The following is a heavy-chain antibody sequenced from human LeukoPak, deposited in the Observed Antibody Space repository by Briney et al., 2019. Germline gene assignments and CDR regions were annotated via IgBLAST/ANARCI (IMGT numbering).Heavy chain of an antibody. D-gene: IGHD2-21*02. V-gene: IGHV3-21*01. CDR1: GFTFSSYN. CDR2: ISSSSSYI. Sequence: GGSLRLSCAASGFTFSSYNMNWVRQAPGKGLEWVSSISSSSSYIYYADSLKGRFTISRDNAKNSLYLQMNSLRAEDTAVYYCARGVVTATTDYFDYRGQGTLVTVSS. CDR3: ARGVVTATTDYFDY. J-gene: IGHJ4*02.